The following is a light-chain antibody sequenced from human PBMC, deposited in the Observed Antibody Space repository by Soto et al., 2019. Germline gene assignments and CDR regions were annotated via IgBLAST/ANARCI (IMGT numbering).Light chain of an antibody. Sequence: DIQMTQSPSSLSASVGDRVTITCRASQSIGRHLNWYQQKPGKAPRPLIYAASTLESGVPSRFIGRESGTDFTLTISTLQPEDFATYSCHHSYIDPWTFGQGTKVEIK. CDR2: AAS. CDR1: QSIGRH. V-gene: IGKV1-39*01. J-gene: IGKJ1*01. CDR3: HHSYIDPWT.